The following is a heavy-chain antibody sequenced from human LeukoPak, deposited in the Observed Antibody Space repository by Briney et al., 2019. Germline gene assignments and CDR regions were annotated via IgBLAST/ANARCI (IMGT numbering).Heavy chain of an antibody. CDR3: AKGGYDYIEVAYFDF. Sequence: PGGSLRLSCAASGFSFNSYAMSWVRQAPGKGLEWVSIIIASSGATFYAASVKGRFTISRDTSKNTLYLQLNSLRLEDTAVYYCAKGGYDYIEVAYFDFWGQGTLVTVSS. J-gene: IGHJ4*02. CDR1: GFSFNSYA. D-gene: IGHD5-12*01. V-gene: IGHV3-23*01. CDR2: IIASSGAT.